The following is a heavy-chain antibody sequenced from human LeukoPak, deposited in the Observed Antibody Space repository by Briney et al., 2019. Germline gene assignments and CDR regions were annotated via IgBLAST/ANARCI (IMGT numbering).Heavy chain of an antibody. CDR2: ISYDGSNK. J-gene: IGHJ4*02. D-gene: IGHD6-19*01. Sequence: SGGSLRLSCAASGFTFSSYAMHWVRQAPGKGLEWVAVISYDGSNKYYADSVKGRFTISRDNSKNTLYLQMNSLRAEDTAVYYCAKGPRAVAGTQGYWGQGTLVTVSS. CDR1: GFTFSSYA. CDR3: AKGPRAVAGTQGY. V-gene: IGHV3-30-3*01.